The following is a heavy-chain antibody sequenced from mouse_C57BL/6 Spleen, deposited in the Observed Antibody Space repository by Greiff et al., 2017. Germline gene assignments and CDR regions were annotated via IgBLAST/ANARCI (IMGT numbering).Heavy chain of an antibody. D-gene: IGHD1-1*01. CDR1: GFTFSSYA. V-gene: IGHV5-4*01. CDR2: ISDGGSYT. Sequence: DVHLVESGGGLVKPGGSLKLSCAASGFTFSSYAMSWVRQTPEKRLEWVATISDGGSYTYYPDNVKGRFPISRDNAKNNLYLQMSHLKSEDTAMYYCARESYGGNFDYWGQGTTLTVSS. CDR3: ARESYGGNFDY. J-gene: IGHJ2*01.